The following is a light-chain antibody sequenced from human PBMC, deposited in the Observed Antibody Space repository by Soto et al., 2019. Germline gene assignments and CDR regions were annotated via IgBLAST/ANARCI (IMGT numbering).Light chain of an antibody. J-gene: IGKJ4*01. V-gene: IGKV3-20*01. Sequence: EIVLPQSPGTLSLSPGERATLSCRASQSVSSSFLAWYQQKPGQAPRLLIYGASSRATGIPDRFSGSGSGTDFTLTISRLEPEDFAVYYCQQYDSSPLTFGGGTKVEIK. CDR3: QQYDSSPLT. CDR1: QSVSSSF. CDR2: GAS.